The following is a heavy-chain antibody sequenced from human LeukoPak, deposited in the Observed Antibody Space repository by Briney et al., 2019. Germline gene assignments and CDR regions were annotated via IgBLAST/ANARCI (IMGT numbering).Heavy chain of an antibody. CDR3: ARERVGGNTYYYDSSGYYYLDY. CDR1: GYTFTSYG. Sequence: GASVKVSCKASGYTFTSYGISWVRRAPGQGLEWMGWISAYNGNTNYAQKPQGRVTMTTDTSTSTAYMELRSLRSDDTAVYYCARERVGGNTYYYDSSGYYYLDYWGQGTLVTVSS. J-gene: IGHJ4*02. V-gene: IGHV1-18*01. D-gene: IGHD3-22*01. CDR2: ISAYNGNT.